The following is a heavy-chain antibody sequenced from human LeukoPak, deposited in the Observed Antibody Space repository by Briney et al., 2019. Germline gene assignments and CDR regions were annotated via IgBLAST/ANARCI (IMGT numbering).Heavy chain of an antibody. V-gene: IGHV3-74*01. CDR1: GFTFNTYY. Sequence: GGSLRLSCVASGFTFNTYYMHWVRQAPGERLVWVSFINADGTITKYADSVKGRFTISRDNAKSTVYLQMNGLRVEDTAMYYCVRLAVTDTNYWGQGSLVTVSS. D-gene: IGHD2-21*02. CDR2: INADGTIT. CDR3: VRLAVTDTNY. J-gene: IGHJ4*02.